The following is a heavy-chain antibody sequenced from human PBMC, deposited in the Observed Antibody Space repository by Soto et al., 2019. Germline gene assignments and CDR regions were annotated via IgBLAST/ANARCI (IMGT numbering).Heavy chain of an antibody. CDR3: ASQMGGTGTYEHYSGVGG. V-gene: IGHV1-69*12. CDR2: SIPIFGTA. CDR1: GGTFSSYA. D-gene: IGHD1-7*01. J-gene: IGHJ6*02. Sequence: QVQLVQSGAEVKKPGSSVKVSCKASGGTFSSYAISWVRQAPGQGLEWMGGSIPIFGTANYAQKFQGRVTLTAEGSTSTAYVELSSLRSEDTAVYYCASQMGGTGTYEHYSGVGGWGQGHTVTVS.